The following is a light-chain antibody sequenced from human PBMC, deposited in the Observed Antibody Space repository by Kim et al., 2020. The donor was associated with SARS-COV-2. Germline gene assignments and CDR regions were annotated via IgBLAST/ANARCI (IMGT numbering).Light chain of an antibody. CDR3: QQANSFPLT. V-gene: IGKV1-12*01. Sequence: ASVGVRVTSTCRASQGISSWLAWYQQKPVQAPKLLIYAASKLQSGVPSRFSGSGSWTDFTLIISILQPEDFATYYCQQANSFPLTFGGGTKVDIK. CDR2: AAS. CDR1: QGISSW. J-gene: IGKJ4*01.